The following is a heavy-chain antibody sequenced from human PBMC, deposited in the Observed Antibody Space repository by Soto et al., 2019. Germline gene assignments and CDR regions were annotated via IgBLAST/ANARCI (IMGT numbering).Heavy chain of an antibody. Sequence: GGSLRLSCAASGFTFSNYAMSWVRQAPGKGLEWVSGISGSDGSTYYADSVKGRFSISRDNSKNTLYLQMNSLRAEDSAIYYCAKATVTTMVDLRDTFDWWGQGTLVTVSS. D-gene: IGHD4-17*01. J-gene: IGHJ4*02. CDR2: ISGSDGST. V-gene: IGHV3-23*01. CDR1: GFTFSNYA. CDR3: AKATVTTMVDLRDTFDW.